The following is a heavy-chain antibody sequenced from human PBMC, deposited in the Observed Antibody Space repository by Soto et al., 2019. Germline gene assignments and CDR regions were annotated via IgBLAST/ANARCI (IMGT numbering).Heavy chain of an antibody. V-gene: IGHV4-39*01. CDR1: GVSIRAITYY. D-gene: IGHD2-8*02. CDR2: IYYNGTT. Sequence: QLQLQESGPGLVKPSETLSLTCTVSGVSIRAITYYWAWIRQPPGEGLEWIGSIYYNGTTYYNPSLKSPVAIAIEMSTNPFSLKLRPVTAADRAVYYCARHVWDIAPVVENNWLAPWGPGTLVTVSS. CDR3: ARHVWDIAPVVENNWLAP. J-gene: IGHJ5*02.